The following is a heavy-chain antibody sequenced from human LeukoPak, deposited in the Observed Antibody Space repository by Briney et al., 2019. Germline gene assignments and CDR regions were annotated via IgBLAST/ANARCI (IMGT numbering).Heavy chain of an antibody. V-gene: IGHV5-51*01. D-gene: IGHD3-16*01. J-gene: IGHJ3*02. CDR2: IYPDDSDT. CDR1: GYSFTNYW. CDR3: ARIWLRAFDI. Sequence: GESLKISCKGSGYSFTNYWIAWVRQMPGKGLVFMGIIYPDDSDTRYSPSFQGQVTISADNSISTAYLQWSSLKASDTAMYYCARIWLRAFDIWGQGTMVTVSS.